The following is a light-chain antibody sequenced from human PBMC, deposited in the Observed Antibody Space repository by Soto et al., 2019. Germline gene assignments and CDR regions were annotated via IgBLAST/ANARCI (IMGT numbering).Light chain of an antibody. Sequence: ENVLTQSPGTLSLSPGERATLSCRASQSVPSNYLAWYQHKPGQAPRLLIYGASSRATDIPDRFSGSGSGTDFTLTSSRLEPEDFAVYYCQQCGSSPITFGQGTRLEIK. CDR1: QSVPSNY. CDR2: GAS. J-gene: IGKJ5*01. V-gene: IGKV3-20*01. CDR3: QQCGSSPIT.